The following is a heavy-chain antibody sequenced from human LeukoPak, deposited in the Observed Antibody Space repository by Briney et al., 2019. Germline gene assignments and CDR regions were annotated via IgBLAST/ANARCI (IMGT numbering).Heavy chain of an antibody. Sequence: PSGTLSLTCAVSGGSISSSNWWSWVRQPPGKGLEWIGEIYHSGSTNYNPSLKSRVTISLDTSKNQFSLKVNSVTAADTAVYYCARGRYYESSGYFVYYFDYWGQGTLVTVSS. CDR1: GGSISSSNW. CDR2: IYHSGST. D-gene: IGHD3-22*01. J-gene: IGHJ4*02. CDR3: ARGRYYESSGYFVYYFDY. V-gene: IGHV4-4*02.